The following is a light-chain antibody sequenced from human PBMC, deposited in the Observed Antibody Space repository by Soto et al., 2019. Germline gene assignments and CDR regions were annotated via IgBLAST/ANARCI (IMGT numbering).Light chain of an antibody. CDR3: MQGTHWPIT. Sequence: VMTQSPLSLPVTLGQPASISCRSNQSLVHSDGIAYFSWFQQRPGRSPRRLIYKVSNRDSGVPARFSGSGSGTDFALKISRVEAEDVGVYYCMQGTHWPITFAQGARLDIK. J-gene: IGKJ5*01. CDR1: QSLVHSDGIAY. V-gene: IGKV2-30*02. CDR2: KVS.